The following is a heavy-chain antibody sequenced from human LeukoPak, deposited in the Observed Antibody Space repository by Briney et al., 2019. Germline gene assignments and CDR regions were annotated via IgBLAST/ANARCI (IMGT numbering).Heavy chain of an antibody. V-gene: IGHV1-69*04. CDR3: AGLGSSEAFDI. J-gene: IGHJ3*02. CDR1: GGTFSSYA. CDR2: IIPILGIA. Sequence: SVKVSCKASGGTFSSYAISWVRQAPGRGLEWMGRIIPILGIANYAQKFQGRVTITADKSTSTAYMELSSLRSEDTAVYYCAGLGSSEAFDIWGQGTMVTVSS. D-gene: IGHD1-26*01.